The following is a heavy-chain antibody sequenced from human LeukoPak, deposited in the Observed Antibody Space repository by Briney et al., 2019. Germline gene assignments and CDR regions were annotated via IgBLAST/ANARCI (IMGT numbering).Heavy chain of an antibody. Sequence: GRSLRLSCAASGFTFSSYGMHWVRQAPGKGLEWVAVIWYDGSNKYYADSVKGRFTISRDNSKNTLYLQMNSLRAEDTAVYYCARADTSSWKAPFDYWGQGTLVTVSS. J-gene: IGHJ4*02. D-gene: IGHD6-13*01. V-gene: IGHV3-33*01. CDR2: IWYDGSNK. CDR3: ARADTSSWKAPFDY. CDR1: GFTFSSYG.